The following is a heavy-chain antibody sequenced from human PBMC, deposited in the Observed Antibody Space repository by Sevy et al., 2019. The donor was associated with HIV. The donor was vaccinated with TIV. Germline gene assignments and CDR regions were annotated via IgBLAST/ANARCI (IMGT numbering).Heavy chain of an antibody. J-gene: IGHJ6*02. CDR1: GFTFSIFW. V-gene: IGHV3-74*03. CDR2: INSDGRST. Sequence: GGSLRLSCTASGFTFSIFWMHWVRQAPGKGLVWVSHINSDGRSTTYADSVKGRFTISRDNAKNTLYLQMNSLRDEDTAVYFWARDKIYGMDVWGQGTTVTVSS. CDR3: ARDKIYGMDV.